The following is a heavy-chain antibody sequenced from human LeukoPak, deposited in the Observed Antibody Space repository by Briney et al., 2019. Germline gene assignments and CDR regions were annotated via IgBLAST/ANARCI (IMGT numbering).Heavy chain of an antibody. D-gene: IGHD5-12*01. V-gene: IGHV4-34*01. CDR3: AREWRIRDYYYMDV. J-gene: IGHJ6*03. Sequence: SETLSLTCAVYGGSFSGYYWSWIRQPPGKGLEWIGEINHSGSTNYNPSLKSRVTISVDTSKNQFSLKLSSVTAADTAVYYCAREWRIRDYYYMDVWGKGTTVTVSS. CDR1: GGSFSGYY. CDR2: INHSGST.